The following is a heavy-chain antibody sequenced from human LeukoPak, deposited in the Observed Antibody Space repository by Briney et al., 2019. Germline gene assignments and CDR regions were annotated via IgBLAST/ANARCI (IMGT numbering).Heavy chain of an antibody. J-gene: IGHJ4*02. CDR2: INHSGGT. D-gene: IGHD1-26*01. Sequence: SETLSLTCAVYGGSFSGYYWSWIRQPPGKGLEWIGEINHSGGTNYNPSLKSRVTISVDTSKNQFSLKLSSVTAADTAVYYCARLVGDGAGYWGQGTLVTVSS. CDR1: GGSFSGYY. CDR3: ARLVGDGAGY. V-gene: IGHV4-34*01.